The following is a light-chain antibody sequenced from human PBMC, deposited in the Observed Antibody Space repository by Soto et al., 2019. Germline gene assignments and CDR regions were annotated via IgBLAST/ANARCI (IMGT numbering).Light chain of an antibody. V-gene: IGKV3-11*01. CDR3: QQRANWLFT. J-gene: IGKJ3*01. CDR1: ESASTY. Sequence: EIVLTQSPATLSVSPGERATLSCRATESASTYLAWYQQKPGQAPRLLIYDASNRATGAPARFIGSGSGTDFTLTISSLEPEDVAVYYCQQRANWLFTFGPGTKVEIK. CDR2: DAS.